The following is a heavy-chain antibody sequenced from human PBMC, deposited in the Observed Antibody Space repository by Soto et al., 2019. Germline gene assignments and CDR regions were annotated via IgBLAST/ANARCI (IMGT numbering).Heavy chain of an antibody. V-gene: IGHV4-34*01. J-gene: IGHJ4*02. CDR3: ASPGILSSLRNRIYYFDY. CDR2: INHSGTT. D-gene: IGHD3-9*01. CDR1: GGSFSGYY. Sequence: SETLSLTCAVYGGSFSGYYWSWIRQPPGKGLEWIGEINHSGTTNYNPSLKSRVTISVDTSKNQFSLKLSSVTAADTAVYYCASPGILSSLRNRIYYFDYWGQGTLVTVSS.